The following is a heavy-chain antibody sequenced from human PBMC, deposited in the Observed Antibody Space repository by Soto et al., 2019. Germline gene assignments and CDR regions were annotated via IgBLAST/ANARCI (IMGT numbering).Heavy chain of an antibody. CDR1: GYTFTSYY. Sequence: GASVKVSCKASGYTFTSYYMHWVRQAPGKGLEWMGGFDPEDGETIYAQKFQGRVTMTEDTSTDTAYMELSSLRCEDTAVYCCATAPLMVGATYWFHPGARETLVPFPS. V-gene: IGHV1-24*01. CDR2: FDPEDGET. CDR3: ATAPLMVGATYWFHP. D-gene: IGHD1-26*01. J-gene: IGHJ5*02.